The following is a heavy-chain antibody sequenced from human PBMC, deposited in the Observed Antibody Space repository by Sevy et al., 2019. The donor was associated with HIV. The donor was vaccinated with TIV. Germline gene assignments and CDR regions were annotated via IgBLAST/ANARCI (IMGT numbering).Heavy chain of an antibody. D-gene: IGHD3-10*01. CDR3: AIVGLQYYSGSSFYQGDWFDP. CDR1: AYSLSDLA. V-gene: IGHV1-24*01. CDR2: FDPKDGEP. J-gene: IGHJ5*02. Sequence: ASVKVSCKVSAYSLSDLAIHWVRQAPGKGLKWLGSFDPKDGEPIYGQTFQGRVTMTEDTPTDTAYMELSSLTSEDTAVYYCAIVGLQYYSGSSFYQGDWFDPWGQGTLVTVSS.